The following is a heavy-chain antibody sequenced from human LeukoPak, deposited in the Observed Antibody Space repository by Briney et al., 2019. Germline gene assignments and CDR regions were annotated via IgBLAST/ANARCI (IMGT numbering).Heavy chain of an antibody. Sequence: PSETLSLTCAVYGGSFSGYYWSWIRQPPGKGLEWIGEINHSGSTNYNPSLKSRVTISVDTSKNQFSLKLSSVTAADTAVYYCARGPLAGLDYYYGMDVWGQGTTVTVSS. CDR3: ARGPLAGLDYYYGMDV. J-gene: IGHJ6*02. CDR2: INHSGST. CDR1: GGSFSGYY. D-gene: IGHD6-19*01. V-gene: IGHV4-34*01.